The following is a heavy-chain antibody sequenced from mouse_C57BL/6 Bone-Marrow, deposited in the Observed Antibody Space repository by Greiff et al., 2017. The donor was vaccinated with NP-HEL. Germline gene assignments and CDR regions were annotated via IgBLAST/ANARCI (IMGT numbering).Heavy chain of an antibody. CDR2: IYPGSGST. CDR3: AREVATQWNYFDY. CDR1: GYTFTSYW. V-gene: IGHV1-55*01. D-gene: IGHD1-1*02. J-gene: IGHJ2*01. Sequence: QVQLQQPGAELVKPGASVKMSCKASGYTFTSYWITWVKQRPGQGLEWIGDIYPGSGSTNYNDKFKSKATLTVDTSSSTAYMQLSSLTSEDSAVYYCAREVATQWNYFDYWGQGTTLTVSS.